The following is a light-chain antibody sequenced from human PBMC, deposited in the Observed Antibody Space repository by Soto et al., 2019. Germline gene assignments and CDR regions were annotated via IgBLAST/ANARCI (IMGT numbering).Light chain of an antibody. CDR3: QQNYNFPLT. Sequence: DIQMTQSPSSLSAFVGDRVTITCRASQSISNYLNWYQQKPGKAPKNLIYSASSLQSGVPSRFSGIGSGTDFTLTISSLQPDDFATYYCQQNYNFPLTFGQGTKVEIK. J-gene: IGKJ1*01. V-gene: IGKV1-39*01. CDR2: SAS. CDR1: QSISNY.